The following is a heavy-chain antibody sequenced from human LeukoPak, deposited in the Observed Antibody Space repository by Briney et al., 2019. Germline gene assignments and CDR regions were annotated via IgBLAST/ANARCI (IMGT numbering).Heavy chain of an antibody. J-gene: IGHJ3*02. V-gene: IGHV3-33*01. Sequence: PGRSLRHSCAASGFTFSSYGMHWVRQAPGKGLEWVALIWYDGSNQYYADSGKGRFTISRDNSKNKLYLQMNSLRAEDTAVYYCTTEGALTGSNAAFDIWGQGTMVTVSS. D-gene: IGHD3-9*01. CDR1: GFTFSSYG. CDR2: IWYDGSNQ. CDR3: TTEGALTGSNAAFDI.